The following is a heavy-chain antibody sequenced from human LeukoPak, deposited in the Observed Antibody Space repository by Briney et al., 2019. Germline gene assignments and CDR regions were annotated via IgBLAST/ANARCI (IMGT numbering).Heavy chain of an antibody. D-gene: IGHD2-15*01. Sequence: GGSLRLSCAASGFTFSSYEMNWVRQAPGKGLEWVSYISSSGSTIYYADSVKGRFTISRDNAKNSLYLQMNSLRAEDTAVYYCARGDCCSGGSCYYRSYYYYYMDVWGKGTTVTISS. CDR2: ISSSGSTI. CDR1: GFTFSSYE. V-gene: IGHV3-48*03. J-gene: IGHJ6*03. CDR3: ARGDCCSGGSCYYRSYYYYYMDV.